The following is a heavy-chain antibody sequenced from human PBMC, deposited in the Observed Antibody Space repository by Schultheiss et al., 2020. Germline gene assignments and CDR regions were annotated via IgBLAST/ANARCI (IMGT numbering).Heavy chain of an antibody. CDR3: ANTLNSGDYLSLFGY. D-gene: IGHD4-17*01. V-gene: IGHV3-30*18. CDR1: GFTFSAYG. CDR2: ISYDGSNE. Sequence: GGSLRLSCAASGFTFSAYGMHWVRQASGKGLEWVAVISYDGSNEYYADSVKGRFTISRDNSKNTLNLQMKSLRAEDTAVYYCANTLNSGDYLSLFGYWGQGTLVTVSS. J-gene: IGHJ4*02.